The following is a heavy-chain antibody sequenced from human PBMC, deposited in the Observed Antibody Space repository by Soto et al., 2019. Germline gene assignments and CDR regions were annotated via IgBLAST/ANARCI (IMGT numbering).Heavy chain of an antibody. J-gene: IGHJ4*02. D-gene: IGHD3-22*01. Sequence: GGSLRLSCAASGFTFSSYWMHWVRQAPGKGLVWVSRINSDGTSTSYADSVRGRFTISRDNAKNTLYLQMNSLRAEDTAVYYCAKDDYYDSSGYLGYWGQGTLVTVSS. CDR2: INSDGTST. CDR1: GFTFSSYW. V-gene: IGHV3-74*01. CDR3: AKDDYYDSSGYLGY.